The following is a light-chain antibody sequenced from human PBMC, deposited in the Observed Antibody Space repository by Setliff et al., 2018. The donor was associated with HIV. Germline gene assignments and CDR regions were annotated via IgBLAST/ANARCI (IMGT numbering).Light chain of an antibody. J-gene: IGLJ1*01. CDR3: QSYDSSLSASFV. V-gene: IGLV1-40*01. CDR2: GNN. Sequence: QSVLTQPPSVSGAPGQRVTVSCTGSSSNIGAGYDVHWCQQLPGTAPELLVYGNNNRPSGVPDRFCGSKSGTSASLAITGLQXEDEADYYCQSYDSSLSASFVFGTGTKVTVL. CDR1: SSNIGAGYD.